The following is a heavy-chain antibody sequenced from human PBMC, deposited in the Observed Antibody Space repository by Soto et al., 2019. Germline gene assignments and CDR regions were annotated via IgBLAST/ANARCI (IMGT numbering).Heavy chain of an antibody. CDR2: ISYSGST. Sequence: QVQLQASGPGLVKPSQTMSLTCTVSGGSISSDGHYWNWVRQHPGKGLEWIAYISYSGSTFYNPSLKSPVIISIDTSKNQFSLTLSSVTAADTAVYYCATFGREAFDVWGQGTVVTVAS. CDR3: ATFGREAFDV. CDR1: GGSISSDGHY. J-gene: IGHJ3*01. V-gene: IGHV4-31*01. D-gene: IGHD3-3*01.